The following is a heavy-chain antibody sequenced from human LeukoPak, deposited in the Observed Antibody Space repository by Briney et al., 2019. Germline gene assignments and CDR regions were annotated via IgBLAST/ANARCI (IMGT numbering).Heavy chain of an antibody. D-gene: IGHD2-2*01. J-gene: IGHJ4*02. Sequence: SETLSLTCTVSGGSISSSSYYWGWIRQPPGKGLEWIGSTYYSGSTYYNPSLKSRVTISVDTSKNQFSLKLSSVTAADTAVYYCARLEVPAATFDYWGQGTLVTVSS. V-gene: IGHV4-39*01. CDR1: GGSISSSSYY. CDR3: ARLEVPAATFDY. CDR2: TYYSGST.